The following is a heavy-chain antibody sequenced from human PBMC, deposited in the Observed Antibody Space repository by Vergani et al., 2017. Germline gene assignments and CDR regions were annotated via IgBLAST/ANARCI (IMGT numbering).Heavy chain of an antibody. CDR3: ARADSSSRVHYFDY. J-gene: IGHJ4*02. V-gene: IGHV4-61*05. D-gene: IGHD6-6*01. CDR1: GVSIGSNSYY. CDR2: IYYSGST. Sequence: QLQLQESGPGLVKPSETLSLTCTVSGVSIGSNSYYWGWIRQPPGKGLEWIGYIYYSGSTNYNPSLKSRVTISVDTSKNQFSLKLSSVTAADTAVYYCARADSSSRVHYFDYWGQGTLVTVSS.